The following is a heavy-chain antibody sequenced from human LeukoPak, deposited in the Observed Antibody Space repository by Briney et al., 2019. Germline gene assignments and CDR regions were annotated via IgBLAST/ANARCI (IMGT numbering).Heavy chain of an antibody. Sequence: PGGSLRLSCAASGFTFSSYEMNWVRQAPGKGLEWVSYISSSGSTIYYADSVKGRFTISRDNAKNSLYLQMNRLRAEDTAVYYCARVDMGFDYWGQGTLVTVSS. CDR1: GFTFSSYE. J-gene: IGHJ4*02. V-gene: IGHV3-48*03. CDR3: ARVDMGFDY. D-gene: IGHD2-15*01. CDR2: ISSSGSTI.